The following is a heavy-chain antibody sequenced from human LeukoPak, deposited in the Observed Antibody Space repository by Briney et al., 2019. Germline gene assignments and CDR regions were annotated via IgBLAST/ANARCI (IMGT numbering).Heavy chain of an antibody. CDR3: ARHYYDSSGYRRDYYFDY. CDR2: VRYSGTT. D-gene: IGHD3-22*01. V-gene: IGHV4-39*01. J-gene: IGHJ4*02. Sequence: ASETLSLTCTVSGGSLSSTSDYWGWIRQPPGKGLEWFVIVRYSGTTYYSPSVKSRLTMCVDTYKNQFSLKLSPVTAADTAVYFCARHYYDSSGYRRDYYFDYWGQGTLVTVSS. CDR1: GGSLSSTSDY.